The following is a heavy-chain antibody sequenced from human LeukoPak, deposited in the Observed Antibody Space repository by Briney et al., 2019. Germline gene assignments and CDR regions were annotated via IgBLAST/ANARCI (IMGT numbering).Heavy chain of an antibody. Sequence: SETLSLTCAVYGGSFSGYYWSWIRQPPGKGLEWIGYIYYSGSANYNPSLKSRVTISVDTSKNQFSLKLSSVTAADTAVYYCASGPVNCTNGVCYRGNRFDPWGQGTLVTVSS. J-gene: IGHJ5*02. CDR1: GGSFSGYY. V-gene: IGHV4-59*01. D-gene: IGHD2-8*01. CDR3: ASGPVNCTNGVCYRGNRFDP. CDR2: IYYSGSA.